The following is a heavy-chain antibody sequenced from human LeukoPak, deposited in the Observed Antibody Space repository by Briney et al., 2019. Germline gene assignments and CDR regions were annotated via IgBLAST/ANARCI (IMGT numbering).Heavy chain of an antibody. V-gene: IGHV3-30*04. D-gene: IGHD3-10*02. J-gene: IGHJ6*04. CDR1: GITFSSYV. CDR3: AELGITMIGGV. CDR2: ISYDGSNK. Sequence: GGSLRLSCAASGITFSSYVMHWVRQASGKGLEWVAVISYDGSNKYYADSVKGRFTISRDNAKNTLYLQMSSLRVEDTAVYYCAELGITMIGGVWGKGTTVTISS.